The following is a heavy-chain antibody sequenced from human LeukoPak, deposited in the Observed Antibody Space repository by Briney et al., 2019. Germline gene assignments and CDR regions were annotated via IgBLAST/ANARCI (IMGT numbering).Heavy chain of an antibody. CDR3: ARDLSHNWNYGY. CDR1: GFTFSSYS. V-gene: IGHV3-21*01. J-gene: IGHJ4*02. CDR2: ISSSSSYI. D-gene: IGHD1-7*01. Sequence: PGGSLRLSCAASGFTFSSYSMNWVRQAPGKGLEWVSSISSSSSYIYYADSVKGRFTISRDNAKNSLYLQMNSLRAEDTAVYYCARDLSHNWNYGYWGQGTLVTVSS.